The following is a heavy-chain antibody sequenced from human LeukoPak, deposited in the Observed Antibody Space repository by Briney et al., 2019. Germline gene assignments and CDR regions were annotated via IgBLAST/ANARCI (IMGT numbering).Heavy chain of an antibody. J-gene: IGHJ6*03. V-gene: IGHV3-48*04. CDR1: GFTFSSYS. CDR3: ARAPDAYYYYYMDV. CDR2: ISSSSSTI. Sequence: PGGSLRLSCAASGFTFSSYSMNWVRQAPGKGLEWVSYISSSSSTIYYADSVKGRFTISRDNAKNSLYLQMNSLRAEDTAVYYCARAPDAYYYYYMDVWGKGTTVTVSS. D-gene: IGHD5-24*01.